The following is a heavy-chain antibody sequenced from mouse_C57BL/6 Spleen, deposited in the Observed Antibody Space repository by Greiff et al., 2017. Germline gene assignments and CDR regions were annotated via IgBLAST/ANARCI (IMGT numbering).Heavy chain of an antibody. Sequence: VQLQQSGPELVKPGASVKIPCKASGYTFTDYNMDWVKQSHGKSLEWIGDINPNNGGTIYNQKFKGKATLTVDKSSSTAYMELRSLTSEDTAVYYCARLTDYYGSSLFDYWGQGTTLTVSS. CDR2: INPNNGGT. CDR3: ARLTDYYGSSLFDY. J-gene: IGHJ2*01. V-gene: IGHV1-18*01. D-gene: IGHD1-1*01. CDR1: GYTFTDYN.